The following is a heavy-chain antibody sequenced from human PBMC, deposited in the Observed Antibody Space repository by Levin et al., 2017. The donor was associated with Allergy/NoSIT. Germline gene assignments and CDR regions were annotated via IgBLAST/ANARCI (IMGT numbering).Heavy chain of an antibody. D-gene: IGHD5-18*01. Sequence: SETLSLTCTVSGDSIIRNGYYWGWIRQPPGTGPEWIGSIHYGGSTYSNPSLRSRVTISVDTSKNQFSLKLRSVTAADTAVFYCVRHDDTAMVAFNWGQGLLVIVSS. V-gene: IGHV4-39*01. CDR3: VRHDDTAMVAFN. CDR2: IHYGGST. J-gene: IGHJ4*02. CDR1: GDSIIRNGYY.